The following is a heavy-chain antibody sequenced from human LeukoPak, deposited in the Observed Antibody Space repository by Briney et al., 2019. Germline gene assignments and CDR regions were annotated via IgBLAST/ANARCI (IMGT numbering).Heavy chain of an antibody. J-gene: IGHJ4*02. D-gene: IGHD2-15*01. CDR3: ARGWSLDY. Sequence: GGSLRLSCAASGFTFSSYAMHWVRRAPGKGLEWVAVISYDGSNKYYADSVKGRFTISRDNSKNTLYLQMNSLRAEDTAVYYCARGWSLDYWGQGTLVTVSS. CDR1: GFTFSSYA. CDR2: ISYDGSNK. V-gene: IGHV3-30*04.